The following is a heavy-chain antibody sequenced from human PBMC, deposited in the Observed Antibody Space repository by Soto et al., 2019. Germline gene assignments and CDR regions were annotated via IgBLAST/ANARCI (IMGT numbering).Heavy chain of an antibody. V-gene: IGHV4-34*01. J-gene: IGHJ5*02. Sequence: SETLSRTWAVYGGSFSGYYWNWIRQPPGKGLEWIGESDHSGYTNYNPSLKSRVTISVDTSKNQFSLRLTSVTAPDTAVYYCARVRDWFDPWGQGTLVTVSS. CDR1: GGSFSGYY. CDR3: ARVRDWFDP. D-gene: IGHD3-3*01. CDR2: SDHSGYT.